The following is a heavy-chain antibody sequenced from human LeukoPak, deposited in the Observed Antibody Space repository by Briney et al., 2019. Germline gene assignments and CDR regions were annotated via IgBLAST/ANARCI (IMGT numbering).Heavy chain of an antibody. CDR2: MSSSGIS. Sequence: PSQTLSLTCTVSNGSNSSDTYFWSWIRQPAGKGLEWIGRMSSSGISTYSPSLKSRVTISIDTSRNQFSMNLNSVTAADTALYYCAKGAGPPWFDPWGQGTLVTVSS. V-gene: IGHV4-61*02. CDR1: NGSNSSDTYF. CDR3: AKGAGPPWFDP. D-gene: IGHD6-19*01. J-gene: IGHJ5*02.